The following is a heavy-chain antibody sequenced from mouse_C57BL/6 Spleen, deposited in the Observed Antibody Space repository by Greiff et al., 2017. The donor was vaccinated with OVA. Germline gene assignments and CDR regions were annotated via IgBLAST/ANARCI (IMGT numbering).Heavy chain of an antibody. CDR3: AKYYDAYIDY. Sequence: VQLKQPGAELVRPGTSVKLSCKASGYTFTSYWMHWVKQRPGQGLEWIGVIDPSDSYTNYNQKFKGKATLTVDTSSSTAYMQLSSLTSEDSAVYYCAKYYDAYIDYWGQGTTVTVSS. CDR2: IDPSDSYT. CDR1: GYTFTSYW. D-gene: IGHD2-3*01. J-gene: IGHJ4*01. V-gene: IGHV1-59*01.